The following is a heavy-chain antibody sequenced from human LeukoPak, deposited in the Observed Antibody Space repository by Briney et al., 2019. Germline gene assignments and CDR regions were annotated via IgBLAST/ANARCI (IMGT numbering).Heavy chain of an antibody. V-gene: IGHV4-39*01. CDR1: GGSISSSCYY. CDR3: ARTPGRDGYNNY. CDR2: IYYSGST. D-gene: IGHD5-24*01. J-gene: IGHJ4*02. Sequence: SETLSLTCTVSGGSISSSCYYWGWIRQPPGKGLEWIGSIYYSGSTYYNPSLKSRVTISVDTSKNQFSLKLSSVTAADTAVYYCARTPGRDGYNNYWGQGTLVTVSS.